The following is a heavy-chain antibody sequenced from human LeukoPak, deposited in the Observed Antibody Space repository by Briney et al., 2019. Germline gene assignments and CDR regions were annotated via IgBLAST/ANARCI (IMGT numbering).Heavy chain of an antibody. CDR3: AKVGYSYGYVPDY. J-gene: IGHJ4*02. V-gene: IGHV3-30*02. D-gene: IGHD5-18*01. CDR1: GFSFSSYG. Sequence: GGSLRLSCAGSGFSFSSYGMHWVRQAPGKGLEWVAVIPYDGSNKYYADSVKGRFTISRDNSKNTLYLQMNSLRAEDTAVYYCAKVGYSYGYVPDYWGQGTLVTVSS. CDR2: IPYDGSNK.